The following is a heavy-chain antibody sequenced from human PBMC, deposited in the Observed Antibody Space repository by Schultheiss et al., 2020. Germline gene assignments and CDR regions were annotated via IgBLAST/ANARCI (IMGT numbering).Heavy chain of an antibody. CDR3: AKRYSSSWYYYYYGMDV. Sequence: GESLKISCAASGFTFSSYGMHWVRQAPGKGLEWVAVISYDGSNKYYADSVKGRFTISRDNSKNTLYLQMNSLRAEDTAVYYCAKRYSSSWYYYYYGMDVWGPGPTVTVAS. J-gene: IGHJ6*02. V-gene: IGHV3-30*18. CDR2: ISYDGSNK. D-gene: IGHD6-13*01. CDR1: GFTFSSYG.